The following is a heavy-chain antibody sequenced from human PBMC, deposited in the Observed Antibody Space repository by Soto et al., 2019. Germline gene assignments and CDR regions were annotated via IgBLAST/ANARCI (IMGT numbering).Heavy chain of an antibody. CDR3: ARDGRIRRPDWYFDL. CDR1: GLTFSSYE. CDR2: ISRSGSTI. V-gene: IGHV3-48*03. D-gene: IGHD2-15*01. J-gene: IGHJ2*01. Sequence: EVQLVESGGGLVQSGGSLRLSCAASGLTFSSYEMNWVRQAPGKGLEWVSYISRSGSTIYYADSVKGRVTISRDNAKNSLYLQMNSLRAEDTAVYYCARDGRIRRPDWYFDLWGRGTLVTVSS.